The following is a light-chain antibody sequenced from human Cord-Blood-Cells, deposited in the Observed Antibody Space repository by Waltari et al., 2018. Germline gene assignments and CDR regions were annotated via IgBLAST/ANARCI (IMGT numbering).Light chain of an antibody. Sequence: QSALTQPASVSGSPGQSITISCTGTSSDVGGYNYVSWYQQHPGKAPKLMIYDVSNRPSGVSSRFSGSQSGNTAYLTISWLQAEDDADYYFSSYTSSSTLVFGGGTKLTVL. J-gene: IGLJ3*02. CDR1: SSDVGGYNY. V-gene: IGLV2-14*03. CDR2: DVS. CDR3: SSYTSSSTLV.